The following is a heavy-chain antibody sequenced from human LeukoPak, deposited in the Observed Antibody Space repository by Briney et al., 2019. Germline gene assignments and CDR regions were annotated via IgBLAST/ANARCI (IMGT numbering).Heavy chain of an antibody. Sequence: GGSLRLSRAASGFTFSSYWMHWVRQAPGKGLVWVSRINSDGSSTSYADSVKGRFTISRDNAKNSLYLQMSSMRAEDTAVYYCATSGWIQAFAWGQGTLVTVSS. J-gene: IGHJ5*02. CDR3: ATSGWIQAFA. CDR2: INSDGSST. D-gene: IGHD6-19*01. CDR1: GFTFSSYW. V-gene: IGHV3-74*01.